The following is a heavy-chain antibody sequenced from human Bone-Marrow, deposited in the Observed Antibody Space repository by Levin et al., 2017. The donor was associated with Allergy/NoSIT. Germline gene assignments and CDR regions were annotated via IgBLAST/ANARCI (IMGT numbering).Heavy chain of an antibody. D-gene: IGHD2-2*01. J-gene: IGHJ5*02. V-gene: IGHV1-18*01. CDR2: ISGYNSHT. CDR3: AREGYSSSWDTRWFDP. Sequence: WLRQAPGQGLEWVGWISGYNSHTDYAEKFQGRLTLTTDTSTTTGYLELTSLRSDDTAVYFCAREGYSSSWDTRWFDPWGQGTLVIVSS.